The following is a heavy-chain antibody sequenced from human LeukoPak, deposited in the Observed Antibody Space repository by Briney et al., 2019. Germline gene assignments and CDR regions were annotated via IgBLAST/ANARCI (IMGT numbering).Heavy chain of an antibody. CDR2: IKHSGST. D-gene: IGHD4-17*01. J-gene: IGHJ4*02. CDR1: GGSFSGYY. CDR3: ARAQHDYGDYVDY. Sequence: SETLSLTCAVYGGSFSGYYWSWIRQPPGKGLEWIGEIKHSGSTNYNPSLKSRVTISVDTSKNQFSLKLSSVTAADTAVYYRARAQHDYGDYVDYWGQGTLVTVSS. V-gene: IGHV4-34*01.